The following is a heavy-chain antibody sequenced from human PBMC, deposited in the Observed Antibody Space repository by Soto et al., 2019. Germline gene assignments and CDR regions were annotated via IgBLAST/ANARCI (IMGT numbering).Heavy chain of an antibody. D-gene: IGHD6-13*01. J-gene: IGHJ6*02. CDR3: ARDIAAAGTSYYYFGMDV. V-gene: IGHV3-33*01. Sequence: HVKLVESGGGVVQPGRSLRLSCAASGFTFSSYGTHWVRQAPGKGLEWVAVIWYDGSNKYYADSVKGRFTISIDNSKNTLYLQMNSLRAEDTAVYYCARDIAAAGTSYYYFGMDVWGLGTTVTVSS. CDR2: IWYDGSNK. CDR1: GFTFSSYG.